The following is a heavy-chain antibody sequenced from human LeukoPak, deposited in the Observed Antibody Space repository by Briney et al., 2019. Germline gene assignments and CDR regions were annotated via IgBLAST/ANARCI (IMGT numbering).Heavy chain of an antibody. CDR1: AFTFSSYA. V-gene: IGHV3-64*01. J-gene: IGHJ3*02. CDR3: ARAPRI. Sequence: GGSLRLSYAASAFTFSSYAMHWVRQAPGKGLEYVSAISSNGGSTYYANSVKGRFTISRDNSKNTLYLQMGSLRAEDMAVYYCARAPRIWGQGTMVTVSS. CDR2: ISSNGGST.